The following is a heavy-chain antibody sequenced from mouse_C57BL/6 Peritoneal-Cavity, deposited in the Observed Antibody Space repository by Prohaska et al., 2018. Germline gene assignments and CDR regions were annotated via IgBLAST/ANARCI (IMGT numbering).Heavy chain of an antibody. CDR1: GYSITSGYY. D-gene: IGHD2-3*01. Sequence: PSQSLSLTCSVTGYSITSGYYWNWIRQFPGNKLEWMGCISYYGSNNYNPSLKNRISITRDTSKNQCFLKLNSVTTEDTATYYCARGTIHDCYYHFASWGKGTLVTV. V-gene: IGHV3-6*01. CDR3: ARGTIHDCYYHFAS. CDR2: ISYYGSN. J-gene: IGHJ3*01.